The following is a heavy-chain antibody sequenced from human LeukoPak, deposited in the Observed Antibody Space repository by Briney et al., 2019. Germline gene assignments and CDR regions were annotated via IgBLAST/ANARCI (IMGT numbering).Heavy chain of an antibody. CDR1: GFTFSGSA. D-gene: IGHD2-15*01. CDR3: TPLGLLKGGYYYMDV. J-gene: IGHJ6*03. Sequence: PGGSLRLSCAASGFTFSGSAMHWVRQASGKGLEWVGRIRGKANSYATAYAASVKGRFTISRDDSKNTAYLQMNSLKTEDTAVYYCTPLGLLKGGYYYMDVWGKGTTVTVSS. V-gene: IGHV3-73*01. CDR2: IRGKANSYAT.